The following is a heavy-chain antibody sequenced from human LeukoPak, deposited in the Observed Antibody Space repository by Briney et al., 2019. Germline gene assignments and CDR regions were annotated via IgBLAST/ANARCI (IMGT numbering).Heavy chain of an antibody. V-gene: IGHV4-4*07. CDR2: IDASGIT. D-gene: IGHD3-10*01. J-gene: IGHJ4*02. Sequence: SETLSLTCTVSGGSITSYYWNWIRQPAGKGLECIGRIDASGITNYNPSLKSRVTMSIDGSKNQFSLKLSSVTAADTAIYYCARDRSSTYFDYWGQGALVTVSS. CDR3: ARDRSSTYFDY. CDR1: GGSITSYY.